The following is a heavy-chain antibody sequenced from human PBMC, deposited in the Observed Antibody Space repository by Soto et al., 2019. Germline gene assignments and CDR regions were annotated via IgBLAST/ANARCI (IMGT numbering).Heavy chain of an antibody. D-gene: IGHD1-1*01. V-gene: IGHV4-31*03. Sequence: SETLSLTCTVSGGSISSGGYYWSWIRQHPGKGLEWIGYIYYSGSTYYNPSLKSRVTISVDTSKNQFSLKLSSVTAADTAVYYCARDYASGTFYYYYMDVWGKGTTVTVSS. CDR2: IYYSGST. J-gene: IGHJ6*03. CDR1: GGSISSGGYY. CDR3: ARDYASGTFYYYYMDV.